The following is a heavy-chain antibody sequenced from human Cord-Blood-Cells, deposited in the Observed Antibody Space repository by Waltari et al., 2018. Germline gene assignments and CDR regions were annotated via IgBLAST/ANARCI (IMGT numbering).Heavy chain of an antibody. V-gene: IGHV1-2*02. CDR3: ARVDKTTVTTDY. CDR1: GDTFTGSY. Sequence: QVQLVQSGAEVKKPGASVKVSCTASGDTFTGSYMHWVRQAPGQGLGWMVWINPNSGGTNYAQKFQGRVTMTRDTSISTAYMELSRLRSDDTAVYYCARVDKTTVTTDYWGQGTLVTVSS. CDR2: INPNSGGT. J-gene: IGHJ4*02. D-gene: IGHD4-17*01.